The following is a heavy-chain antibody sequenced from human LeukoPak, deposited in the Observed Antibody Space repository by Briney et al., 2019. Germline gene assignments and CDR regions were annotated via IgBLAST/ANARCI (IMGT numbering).Heavy chain of an antibody. Sequence: GRSLRLSCAASGFTFSSYAMHWVRQAPGKGLEWVAVISYDGSNKYYADSVKGRFTISRDNSKNMVYLQMNSLRAEDTAVYYCARAVTIFGVVKRHFDYWGQGTLVTVSS. CDR1: GFTFSSYA. J-gene: IGHJ4*02. CDR2: ISYDGSNK. V-gene: IGHV3-30-3*01. D-gene: IGHD3-3*01. CDR3: ARAVTIFGVVKRHFDY.